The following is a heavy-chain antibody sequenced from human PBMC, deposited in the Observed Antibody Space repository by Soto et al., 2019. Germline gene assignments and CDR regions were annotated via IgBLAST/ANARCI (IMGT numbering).Heavy chain of an antibody. CDR3: ARDGVYCSSTSCYLEEYYFDY. CDR1: GFTFSSYS. D-gene: IGHD2-2*01. CDR2: ISSSSSYI. Sequence: EVQLVESGGGLVKPGGSLRLSCAASGFTFSSYSMNWVRQAPGKGLEWVSSISSSSSYIYYADSVKGRFTISRDNAKNSLYLQMNSRRAEDTAVYYCARDGVYCSSTSCYLEEYYFDYWGQGTLVTVSS. V-gene: IGHV3-21*01. J-gene: IGHJ4*02.